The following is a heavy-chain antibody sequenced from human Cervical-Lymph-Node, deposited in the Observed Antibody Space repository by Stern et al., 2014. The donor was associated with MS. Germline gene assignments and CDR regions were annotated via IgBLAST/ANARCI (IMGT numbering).Heavy chain of an antibody. D-gene: IGHD1-1*01. Sequence: QVQLGQSGAEVKKPGSSVKVSCKASGGTFINYAISWVRQAPGQGLEWIGGIITIFGSTHYAQRCQGRFIIAADNSANTAYLEVSSLRFEDTGVYFCARDNDDNGMDVWGQGTTVTVSS. CDR3: ARDNDDNGMDV. V-gene: IGHV1-69*06. CDR1: GGTFINYA. CDR2: IITIFGST. J-gene: IGHJ6*02.